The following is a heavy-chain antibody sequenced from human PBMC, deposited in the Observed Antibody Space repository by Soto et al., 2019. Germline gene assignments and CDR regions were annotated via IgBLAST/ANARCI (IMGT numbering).Heavy chain of an antibody. CDR1: GGTFSSYA. Sequence: QVQLVQSGAEVKKPGSSVKVSCKASGGTFSSYAISWVRQAPGQGLEWMGGIIPIFGTANYAQKFQGRVTITADESTSXAXXXXXXXXXXXXXXXXXXXXXXXYCTNGVCYTHDYWGQGTLVTVSS. CDR3: XXXXXXYCTNGVCYTHDY. J-gene: IGHJ4*02. D-gene: IGHD2-8*01. CDR2: IIPIFGTA. V-gene: IGHV1-69*12.